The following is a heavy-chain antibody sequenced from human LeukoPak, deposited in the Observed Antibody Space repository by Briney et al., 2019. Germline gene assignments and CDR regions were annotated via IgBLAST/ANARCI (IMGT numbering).Heavy chain of an antibody. D-gene: IGHD3-10*01. V-gene: IGHV1-69*13. J-gene: IGHJ5*02. CDR1: GYTFTSYD. CDR3: ARTVTRPLWFGDTPGAHANWFDP. Sequence: ASVKVSCKASGYTFTSYDINWVRQAPGQGLEWMGGIIPIFGTANYAQKFQGRVTITADESTSTAYMELSSLRSEDTAVYYCARTVTRPLWFGDTPGAHANWFDPWGQGTLVTVSS. CDR2: IIPIFGTA.